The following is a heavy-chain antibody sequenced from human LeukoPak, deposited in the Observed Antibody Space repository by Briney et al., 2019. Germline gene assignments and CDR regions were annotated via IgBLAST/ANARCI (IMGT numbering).Heavy chain of an antibody. Sequence: SETLSLTCTVSGVSISSSNSYWGWIRQPPGKGLEWIGSIYYSGNTYYNASLKSRVTISVDTSKNQFSLKLSSVTAADTAVYYCARGAMFYYYYYMDVWGKGTTVTISS. J-gene: IGHJ6*03. CDR3: ARGAMFYYYYYMDV. CDR1: GVSISSSNSY. V-gene: IGHV4-39*07. CDR2: IYYSGNT. D-gene: IGHD2-2*01.